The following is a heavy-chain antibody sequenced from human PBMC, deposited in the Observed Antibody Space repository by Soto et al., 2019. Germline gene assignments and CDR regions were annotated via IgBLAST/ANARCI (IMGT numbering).Heavy chain of an antibody. V-gene: IGHV4-34*01. CDR2: INHSGST. Sequence: PSESLSLTCAVYGGSFSGYFLSWIRQPPGKGLEWIGEINHSGSTNYNPSLKSRVTISVDTSKNQFSLKLSSVTAADTAVYYCASFELLAVQPLRVFEYWGQGTLVTVSS. J-gene: IGHJ4*02. CDR1: GGSFSGYF. CDR3: ASFELLAVQPLRVFEY. D-gene: IGHD3-10*01.